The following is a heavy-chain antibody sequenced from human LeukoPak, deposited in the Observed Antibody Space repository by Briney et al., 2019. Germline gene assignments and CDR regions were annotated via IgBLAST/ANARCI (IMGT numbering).Heavy chain of an antibody. V-gene: IGHV3-30*02. CDR1: GFTFSSYG. CDR2: IRFDGSNK. J-gene: IGHJ6*03. D-gene: IGHD4-11*01. Sequence: PGGSLRLSCAASGFTFSSYGMHWVRQAPGKGLEWVAFIRFDGSNKYYADSVKGRFTISRDNAKNSLYLQMNSLKAEDTALYYCARVVPITVTASFFMDVWGKGTTVTVSS. CDR3: ARVVPITVTASFFMDV.